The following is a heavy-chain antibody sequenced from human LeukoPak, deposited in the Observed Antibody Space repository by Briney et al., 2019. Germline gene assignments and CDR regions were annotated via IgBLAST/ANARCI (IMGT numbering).Heavy chain of an antibody. CDR3: ARGGMITFGGVIVIDSPTFDY. J-gene: IGHJ4*02. CDR1: GGSFSGYR. Sequence: SETLSLTCAVYGGSFSGYRWSWIRQPPGKGLEWIGEINHSGSTNYNPSLKSRVTISVDTSKNQFSLKLSSVTAADTAVYYCARGGMITFGGVIVIDSPTFDYWGQGTLVTVSS. V-gene: IGHV4-34*01. CDR2: INHSGST. D-gene: IGHD3-16*02.